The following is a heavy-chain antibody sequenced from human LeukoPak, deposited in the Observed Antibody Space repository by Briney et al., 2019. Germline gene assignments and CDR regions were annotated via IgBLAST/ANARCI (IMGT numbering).Heavy chain of an antibody. J-gene: IGHJ5*02. D-gene: IGHD2-2*01. CDR1: GYTFTSYA. V-gene: IGHV1-3*01. CDR2: INAGNGNT. CDR3: ARVVRYCSSTSSCWFDP. Sequence: GASVKVSCKASGYTFTSYAMHWVRQAPGQRLEWMGWINAGNGNTKYSQKFQGRVTITRDTSASTAYMELSSLRSEDTAVYYCARVVRYCSSTSSCWFDPWGQGTLVTVSS.